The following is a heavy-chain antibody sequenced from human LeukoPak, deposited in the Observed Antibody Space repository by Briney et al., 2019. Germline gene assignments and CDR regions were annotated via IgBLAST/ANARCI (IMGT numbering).Heavy chain of an antibody. V-gene: IGHV4-61*02. D-gene: IGHD6-19*01. CDR2: IYPLETT. J-gene: IGHJ3*02. CDR1: GDSVNSGAYY. CDR3: AREIVAGLGVSFDI. Sequence: SETLSLTCTVSGDSVNSGAYYWSWLRQPAGKEPEWIGRIYPLETTNYNPSLKSRIAISVDTSKNQFSLKLSSVTAADTAVYYCAREIVAGLGVSFDIWGQGTMVTVSS.